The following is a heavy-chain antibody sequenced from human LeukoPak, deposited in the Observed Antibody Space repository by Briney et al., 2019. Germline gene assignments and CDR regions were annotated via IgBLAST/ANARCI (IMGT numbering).Heavy chain of an antibody. D-gene: IGHD3-22*01. CDR2: LSGSGGST. J-gene: IGHJ4*02. Sequence: GGSLRLSCAASGFTFSSYAMAWVRQAPGKGLEWVSVLSGSGGSTYYADSVKGRFTISRDNSKNTLDLQMNSLRAEDTALYYCAKDVRSGYYYFDWWGQGTLVTVSS. CDR1: GFTFSSYA. CDR3: AKDVRSGYYYFDW. V-gene: IGHV3-23*01.